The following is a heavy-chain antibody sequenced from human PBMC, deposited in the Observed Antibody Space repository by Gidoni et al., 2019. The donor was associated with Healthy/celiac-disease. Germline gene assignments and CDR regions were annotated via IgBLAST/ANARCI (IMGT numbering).Heavy chain of an antibody. V-gene: IGHV4-34*01. J-gene: IGHJ5*02. Sequence: QVQLQQWGAGLLKPSETLSLTCAVYGGSFSGYYWSWIRQTPGKGLEWIGEINHSGSTNYNPSLKSRVTISVDTSKNQFSLKLSSVTAADTAVYYCARGFMVRGVIPLRVWFDPWGQGTLVTVSS. CDR2: INHSGST. CDR1: GGSFSGYY. D-gene: IGHD3-10*01. CDR3: ARGFMVRGVIPLRVWFDP.